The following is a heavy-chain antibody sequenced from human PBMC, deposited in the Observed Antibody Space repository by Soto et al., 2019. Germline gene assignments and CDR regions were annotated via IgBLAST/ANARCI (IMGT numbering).Heavy chain of an antibody. D-gene: IGHD2-2*01. CDR3: AKDGVVNIVVVPAAMIAAFDI. Sequence: PGGSLRLSCPSCGFSLSRYAMSLVRQAPGKGLEWVSAISGSGGSTYCADTVKGRFTIARDNSKNTLYLQMNSLRAEDTAVYYCAKDGVVNIVVVPAAMIAAFDIWCQGTMVTVSS. CDR2: ISGSGGST. CDR1: GFSLSRYA. V-gene: IGHV3-23*01. J-gene: IGHJ3*02.